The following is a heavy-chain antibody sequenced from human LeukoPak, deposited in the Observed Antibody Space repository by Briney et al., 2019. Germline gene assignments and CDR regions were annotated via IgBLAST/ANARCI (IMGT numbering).Heavy chain of an antibody. CDR2: INPSGGST. CDR1: GYTFTSYY. V-gene: IGHV1-46*01. CDR3: ARDRTTMVRPNRGIDY. Sequence: ASVKVSCKASGYTFTSYYMHWVRQAPGQGLEWMGIINPSGGSTTYAQKFQGRVTMTRDTSTSTVYMELSRLRSDDTAVYYCARDRTTMVRPNRGIDYWGQGTLVTVSS. J-gene: IGHJ4*02. D-gene: IGHD3-10*01.